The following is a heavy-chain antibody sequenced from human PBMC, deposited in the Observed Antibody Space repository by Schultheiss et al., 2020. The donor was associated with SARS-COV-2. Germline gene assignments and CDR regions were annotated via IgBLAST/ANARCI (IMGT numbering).Heavy chain of an antibody. V-gene: IGHV4-39*07. D-gene: IGHD3-10*01. Sequence: SETLSLTCTVSGDSLSGSSYYWSWIRQPPGKGLEWIGEINHSGSTNYNPSLKSRVTISLDTSKNQFSLKLTSVTAADTAVYYCARRMGFGDWSFDSWGQGTLVTVSS. CDR3: ARRMGFGDWSFDS. CDR2: INHSGST. J-gene: IGHJ4*02. CDR1: GDSLSGSSYY.